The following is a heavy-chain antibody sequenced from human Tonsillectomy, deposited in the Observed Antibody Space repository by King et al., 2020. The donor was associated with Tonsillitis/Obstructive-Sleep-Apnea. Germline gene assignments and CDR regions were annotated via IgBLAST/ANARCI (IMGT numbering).Heavy chain of an antibody. CDR3: ARDTVEVEVSYYHYYYMDV. CDR1: GYTFINYG. J-gene: IGHJ6*03. D-gene: IGHD1-1*01. CDR2: ISGENDNT. Sequence: VQLVESGAEVKKPGASVKVSCKASGYTFINYGVSWVRQAPGQGLEWMGWISGENDNTKYAEKFQGRVTMTADASTSTAYMELRSLRSDATAVYYCARDTVEVEVSYYHYYYMDVWGKGTTVTVS. V-gene: IGHV1-18*01.